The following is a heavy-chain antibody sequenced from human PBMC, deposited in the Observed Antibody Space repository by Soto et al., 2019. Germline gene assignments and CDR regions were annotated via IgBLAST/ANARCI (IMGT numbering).Heavy chain of an antibody. J-gene: IGHJ4*02. D-gene: IGHD2-2*01. V-gene: IGHV1-18*01. CDR2: ISAYNGNT. CDR3: ARVAVVVPADTQDDY. Sequence: ASVKVSCKASGYTFTSYGISWVRRAPGQGLEWMGRISAYNGNTNYAQKLQGRVTMTTDTSTSTAYMELRSLRSDDTAVYYCARVAVVVPADTQDDYWGQGTLVTVSS. CDR1: GYTFTSYG.